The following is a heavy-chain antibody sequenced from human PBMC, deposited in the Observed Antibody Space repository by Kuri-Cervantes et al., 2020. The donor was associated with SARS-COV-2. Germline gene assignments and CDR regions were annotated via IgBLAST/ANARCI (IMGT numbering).Heavy chain of an antibody. D-gene: IGHD1-7*01. CDR2: ISGSGGST. V-gene: IGHV3-23*01. Sequence: GESLKISCAASGFTFSSYAMSWVRQAPGKGLEWVSAISGSGGSTHYADSVKGRFTISRDNSKNTLYLQMNSLRAEDKAVYYCAKAYWNYNYFDYWGQGTLVTVSS. CDR3: AKAYWNYNYFDY. J-gene: IGHJ4*02. CDR1: GFTFSSYA.